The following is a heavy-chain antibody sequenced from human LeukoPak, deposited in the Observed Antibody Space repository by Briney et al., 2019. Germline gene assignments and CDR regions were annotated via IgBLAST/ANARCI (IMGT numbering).Heavy chain of an antibody. D-gene: IGHD3-10*01. CDR2: VYYSGST. Sequence: SETLSLTCTVSGGSIRSDFWSWIRQPPGKGLEWIGYVYYSGSTNYSPSLNSRVTISIDTSKNKFSLKLSSVTAADTAVYYCARVGPSRWFGESGFDYWGQGTLVTVSS. CDR3: ARVGPSRWFGESGFDY. J-gene: IGHJ4*02. CDR1: GGSIRSDF. V-gene: IGHV4-59*01.